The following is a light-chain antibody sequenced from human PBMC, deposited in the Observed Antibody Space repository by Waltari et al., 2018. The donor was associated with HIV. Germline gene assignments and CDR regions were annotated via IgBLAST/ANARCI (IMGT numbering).Light chain of an antibody. J-gene: IGLJ1*01. Sequence: QSALTQPRPVSGSPGQSVPISCTGPSSDLGYFDYVSWYQQFPGKAPKVSIYEFNQRPSGGPDRFTGSKSGITASLTISGLQGEDEADYYCCSYAGAYTYVFGTGTKVTVL. V-gene: IGLV2-11*01. CDR2: EFN. CDR1: SSDLGYFDY. CDR3: CSYAGAYTYV.